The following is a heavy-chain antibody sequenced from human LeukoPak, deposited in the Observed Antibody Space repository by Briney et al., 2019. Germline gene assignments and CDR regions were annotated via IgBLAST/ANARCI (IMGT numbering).Heavy chain of an antibody. CDR3: ARADGSGSYYFDS. D-gene: IGHD3-10*01. J-gene: IGHJ4*02. Sequence: SVKVSCKASGGTFSRYAISWVRQAPGQGLEWMGRIIPILGITNYAQKFQGRVTITADKSTSTAYMELSSLRSEDTVVYYCARADGSGSYYFDSWGQGSLVTVSS. V-gene: IGHV1-69*04. CDR1: GGTFSRYA. CDR2: IIPILGIT.